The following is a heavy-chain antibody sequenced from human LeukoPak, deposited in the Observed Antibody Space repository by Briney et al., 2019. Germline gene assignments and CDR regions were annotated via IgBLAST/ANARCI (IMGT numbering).Heavy chain of an antibody. CDR2: IYPDESNI. CDR3: ARPPSRGYSSSFEY. CDR1: GYSFVTYW. J-gene: IGHJ4*02. V-gene: IGHV5-51*01. Sequence: GESLKISCKGSGYSFVTYWIAWVRQMPGKGLEWMGIIYPDESNIRYSPSFQGQVTISADKSISTAYLQWSSLKASDTAIYYCARPPSRGYSSSFEYWGQGTLVTVSS. D-gene: IGHD2-2*03.